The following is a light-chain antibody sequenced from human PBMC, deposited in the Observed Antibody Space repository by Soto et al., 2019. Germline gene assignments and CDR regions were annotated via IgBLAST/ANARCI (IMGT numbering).Light chain of an antibody. CDR2: EVS. V-gene: IGLV2-14*01. Sequence: QSALTQPASVSGSPGQSITISCTGTSSDVGGYNYVSWYQQHPGKAPKLMIYEVSNRPSGVSNRFSGSKSGNTASLTISGLQAEDEADYYCSSYTSSSRVFGGVTKVTVL. J-gene: IGLJ2*01. CDR1: SSDVGGYNY. CDR3: SSYTSSSRV.